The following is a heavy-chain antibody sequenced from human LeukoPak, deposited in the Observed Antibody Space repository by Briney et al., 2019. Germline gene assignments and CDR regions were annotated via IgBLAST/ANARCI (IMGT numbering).Heavy chain of an antibody. Sequence: GRSLRLTCAASGSKLSSYYMDWVRQGPGKGLVWVSRLKSDGSSTKYADSVQGRFTISRDDAKNTLYLQMTSVRVEDAAVYYCARTTMETQYFDRWGQGTLVTVSS. D-gene: IGHD1-1*01. CDR2: LKSDGSST. J-gene: IGHJ4*02. CDR3: ARTTMETQYFDR. CDR1: GSKLSSYY. V-gene: IGHV3-74*03.